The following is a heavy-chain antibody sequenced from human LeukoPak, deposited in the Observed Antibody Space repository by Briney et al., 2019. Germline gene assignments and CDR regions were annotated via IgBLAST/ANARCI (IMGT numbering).Heavy chain of an antibody. Sequence: PSETLSLTCAVYGGSFSGYYWSWIRQPPGKGLEWIGEINHSGSTNYNPSLKSRVTISVDTSKNQFSLTLSSVTAADTAVYYCARQGESSSWYPYYYGMDVWGQGTTVTVSS. J-gene: IGHJ6*02. CDR2: INHSGST. CDR1: GGSFSGYY. D-gene: IGHD6-13*01. V-gene: IGHV4-34*01. CDR3: ARQGESSSWYPYYYGMDV.